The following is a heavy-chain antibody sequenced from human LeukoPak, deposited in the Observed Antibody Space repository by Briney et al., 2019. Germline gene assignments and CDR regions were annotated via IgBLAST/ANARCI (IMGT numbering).Heavy chain of an antibody. Sequence: SETLSLTCTVPGGSIRDTSYYWVWIRQPPGKELEWIGIIYYTGTAYYNPSLKSRVTISVDTSRDQFSLRLSSVTAADTAVYYCARLGHYPNSRTRPNWFDPWGQGTLVSVPS. CDR1: GGSIRDTSYY. D-gene: IGHD1-1*01. CDR2: IYYTGTA. CDR3: ARLGHYPNSRTRPNWFDP. V-gene: IGHV4-39*01. J-gene: IGHJ5*02.